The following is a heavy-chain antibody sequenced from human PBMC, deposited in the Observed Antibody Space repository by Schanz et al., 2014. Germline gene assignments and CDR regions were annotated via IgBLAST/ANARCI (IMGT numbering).Heavy chain of an antibody. CDR3: VSQTGSPNY. Sequence: EVQLVESGGGLVQPGGSLRLSCTASGFTFSDYWMSWVRQAPGKGLEWVSYVSRSTPDIYYADSVKGRFTISRDNSKNSVYPQMNGLRVEDTAVYFCVSQTGSPNYWGQGTLVTVSS. V-gene: IGHV3-48*04. J-gene: IGHJ4*02. CDR2: VSRSTPDI. CDR1: GFTFSDYW. D-gene: IGHD6-13*01.